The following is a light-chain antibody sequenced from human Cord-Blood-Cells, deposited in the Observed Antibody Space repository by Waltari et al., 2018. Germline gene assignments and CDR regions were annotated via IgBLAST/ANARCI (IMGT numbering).Light chain of an antibody. Sequence: QSVLTQPPSVSGAPGQRVTISCTGSSSNIGAGYHVHWYQQLPGTAPRLLIYGNSKRPSGVPDRFSGSKSGTSASLAITGLQAEDEADYYCQSYDSSHVVFGGGTKLTVL. CDR3: QSYDSSHVV. CDR2: GNS. V-gene: IGLV1-40*01. CDR1: SSNIGAGYH. J-gene: IGLJ2*01.